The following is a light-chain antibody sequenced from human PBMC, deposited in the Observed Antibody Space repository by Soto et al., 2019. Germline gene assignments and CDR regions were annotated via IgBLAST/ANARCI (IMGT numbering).Light chain of an antibody. CDR3: QQYNSWPPT. V-gene: IGKV3D-15*01. Sequence: EVVMTQSPATLSVSPGERATLSCRASQVYSNLAWYQQKPGQAPRLLLYSASIRATGIPARFSGSASGTDFTLTISSLQSEDFAVYYCQQYNSWPPTFGQGTKLEIK. J-gene: IGKJ2*01. CDR2: SAS. CDR1: QVYSN.